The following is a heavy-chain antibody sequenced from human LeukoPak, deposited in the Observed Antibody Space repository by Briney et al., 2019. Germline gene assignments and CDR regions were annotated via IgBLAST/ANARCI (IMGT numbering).Heavy chain of an antibody. D-gene: IGHD1-1*01. V-gene: IGHV3-23*01. CDR2: ISGSGGST. CDR1: GFTFGDYA. J-gene: IGHJ4*02. CDR3: AKETLPGSYFDY. Sequence: GGSLRLSCVASGFTFGDYAMNWVRQAPGKGLEWVSAISGSGGSTYYADSVKGRFTISRDNSKNTLYLQMNSLRAEDTAVYYCAKETLPGSYFDYWGQGTLVTVSS.